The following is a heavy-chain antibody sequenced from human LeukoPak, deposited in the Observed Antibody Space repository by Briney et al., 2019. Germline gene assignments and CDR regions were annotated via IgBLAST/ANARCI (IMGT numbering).Heavy chain of an antibody. CDR3: ARSTHLGYCSSTSCYGEGIDW. CDR2: ISSSGGNT. D-gene: IGHD2-2*01. CDR1: GFTFSSYA. J-gene: IGHJ4*02. Sequence: PGGSLRLSCAASGFTFSSYAMHWVRQAPGKGLEYVSAISSSGGNTYYANSVKGRFTISRDNSKNTLYLQMNSRRAEDMAVYYCARSTHLGYCSSTSCYGEGIDWWGEGTLVTVSS. V-gene: IGHV3-64*01.